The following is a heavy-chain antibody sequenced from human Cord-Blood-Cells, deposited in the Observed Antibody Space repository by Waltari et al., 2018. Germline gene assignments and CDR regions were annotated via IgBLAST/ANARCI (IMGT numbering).Heavy chain of an antibody. CDR1: GSTFSRYA. D-gene: IGHD3-3*01. Sequence: QVQLVESGGGVVQPGRSLRLSCAASGSTFSRYAMHWFPQAPGKGLEWVAVISYDGSNKYYADSVKGRFTISRDNSKNTLYLQMNSLRAEDTAVYYCASDHITIFGVVIRDYWGQGTLVTVSS. CDR2: ISYDGSNK. CDR3: ASDHITIFGVVIRDY. J-gene: IGHJ4*02. V-gene: IGHV3-30-3*01.